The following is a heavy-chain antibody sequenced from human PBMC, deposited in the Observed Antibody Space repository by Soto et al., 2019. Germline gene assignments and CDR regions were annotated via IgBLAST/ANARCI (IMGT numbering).Heavy chain of an antibody. CDR1: GFSLSNGRMG. V-gene: IGHV2-26*03. J-gene: IGHJ6*02. CDR2: FFSAAER. CDR3: ARMNADSGSHDSAMDV. Sequence: QVTLKESGPVLVKPTETLTLTCTISGFSLSNGRMGVSWIRQPPGSALEWLAHFFSAAERSYSTSMQSRLTMSQDTSGTQVVLTMSNMDPQDTGTYFCARMNADSGSHDSAMDVWGPGTPVTVSS. D-gene: IGHD4-17*01.